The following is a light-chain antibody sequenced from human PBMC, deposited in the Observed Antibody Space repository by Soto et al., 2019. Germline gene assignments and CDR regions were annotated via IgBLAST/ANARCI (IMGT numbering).Light chain of an antibody. CDR1: SSDVGGYNY. V-gene: IGLV2-8*01. Sequence: QSVLTQPPSASGSPGQSVTISCTGTSSDVGGYNYVSWCQQHPGKAPKLMIYEVSKRPSGVPDRFSGSKSDNTASLTVSGLQAEDEADYYCSSQGVFGTGTKVTVL. CDR3: SSQGV. CDR2: EVS. J-gene: IGLJ1*01.